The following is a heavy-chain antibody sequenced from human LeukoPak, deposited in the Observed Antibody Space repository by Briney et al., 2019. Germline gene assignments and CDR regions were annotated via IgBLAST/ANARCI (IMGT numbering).Heavy chain of an antibody. V-gene: IGHV3-21*04. CDR3: AKDRDYYDSSGYYTDY. J-gene: IGHJ4*02. Sequence: GGSLRLSCAASGFTFSSYSMNWVRQAPGKGLEWVSSISSSSSYIYYADSVKGRFTISRDNAKNSLYLQMNSLTAEDTALYYCAKDRDYYDSSGYYTDYWGQGTLVTVSS. CDR2: ISSSSSYI. CDR1: GFTFSSYS. D-gene: IGHD3-22*01.